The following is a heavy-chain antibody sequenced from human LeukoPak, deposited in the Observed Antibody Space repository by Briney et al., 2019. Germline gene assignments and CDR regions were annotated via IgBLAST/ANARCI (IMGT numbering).Heavy chain of an antibody. V-gene: IGHV4-39*07. CDR1: GDSVTNRGCF. CDR2: IDYSGDT. D-gene: IGHD3-10*01. J-gene: IGHJ5*02. CDR3: AREVNLYGLRRNSLDP. Sequence: PSETLSLTCSVSGDSVTNRGCFWGWFRQTPEKGLEWIGSIDYSGDTYYNPSLQSRVTISLHTAHNQFSLKLTSMTAADTAMYYCAREVNLYGLRRNSLDPWGQGTRVTVSS.